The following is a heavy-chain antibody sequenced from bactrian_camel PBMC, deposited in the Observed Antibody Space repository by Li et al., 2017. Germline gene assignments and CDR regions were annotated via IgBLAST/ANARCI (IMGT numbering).Heavy chain of an antibody. CDR2: IDSGGRA. D-gene: IGHD1*01. CDR3: AAVRTRFGCRTDPNFHH. Sequence: MAWFRQAPGKDREGVAAIDSGGRASYTDSVQGRFTISRDSGKNTLYLQMNSLKPEDTARYHCAAVRTRFGCRTDPNFHHWGQGTQVTVS. J-gene: IGHJ4*01. V-gene: IGHV3S53*01.